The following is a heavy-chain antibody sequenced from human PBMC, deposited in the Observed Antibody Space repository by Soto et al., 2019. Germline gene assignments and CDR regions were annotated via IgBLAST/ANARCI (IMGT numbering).Heavy chain of an antibody. J-gene: IGHJ6*02. V-gene: IGHV4-59*13. CDR3: AREREADGMDV. CDR1: GGSISSYY. CDR2: IYYSGST. Sequence: SETLSLTCTVSGGSISSYYWSWIRQPPGKGLEWIGYIYYSGSTNYSPSLKSRVTISVDTSKNQFSLKLSSVTAADTAVYYCAREREADGMDVWGQGTTVTVSS. D-gene: IGHD1-26*01.